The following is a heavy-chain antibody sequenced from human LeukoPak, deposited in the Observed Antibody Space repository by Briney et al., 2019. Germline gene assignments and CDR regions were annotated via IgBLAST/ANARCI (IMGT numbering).Heavy chain of an antibody. D-gene: IGHD2-2*01. CDR2: IYYSGST. Sequence: SETLSLTCTVSGGSISSYYWSWIRQPSGKGLEWIGYIYYSGSTNYNPSLKSRVTISVDTSKNQFSLKLSSVTAADTAVYYCARHVDCSSTSCYAFDYWGQGTLATVSS. CDR3: ARHVDCSSTSCYAFDY. J-gene: IGHJ4*02. V-gene: IGHV4-59*08. CDR1: GGSISSYY.